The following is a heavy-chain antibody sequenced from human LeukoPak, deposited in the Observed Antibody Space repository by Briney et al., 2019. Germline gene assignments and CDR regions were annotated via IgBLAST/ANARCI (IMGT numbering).Heavy chain of an antibody. D-gene: IGHD1-26*01. CDR2: ISGSGGGT. CDR1: GFTFNNYA. CDR3: AKDLGRYRNNYFDY. Sequence: GESLRLSCAASGFTFNNYAMSWVRQAPVKGLEWVATISGSGGGTYYADSVKGRFTISRDDSKNTLYLQMNSLRAKDTAVYYCAKDLGRYRNNYFDYWGQGTLVTVSS. J-gene: IGHJ4*02. V-gene: IGHV3-23*01.